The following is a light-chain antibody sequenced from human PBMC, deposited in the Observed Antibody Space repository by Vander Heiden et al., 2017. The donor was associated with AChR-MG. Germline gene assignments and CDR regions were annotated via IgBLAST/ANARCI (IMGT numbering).Light chain of an antibody. Sequence: SVLPQPAAASGSPRPSVAISCTGTSRDIGSYNLVSWYQQPPGKAPKLMIYEGSKRPSGVSNRFSDSKSGNTASLTISGLQAEDEADYYCCSYAGSSTFVFGTGTKVTVL. CDR1: SRDIGSYNL. CDR3: CSYAGSSTFV. V-gene: IGLV2-23*01. J-gene: IGLJ1*01. CDR2: EGS.